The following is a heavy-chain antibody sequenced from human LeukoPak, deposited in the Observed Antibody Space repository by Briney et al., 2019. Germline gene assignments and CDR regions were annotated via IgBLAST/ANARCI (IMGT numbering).Heavy chain of an antibody. CDR2: IDNSGNT. D-gene: IGHD4-11*01. CDR3: ARVPQYNWFDP. CDR1: GGSISSTSDH. Sequence: SETLSLTCTVSGGSISSTSDHWGWIRQPPGKGLEWIGTIDNSGNTNYIPSLKSRVTMSVDTSKNQFSLKLSSVTAADTAVYYCARVPQYNWFDPWGQGTLVTVSS. V-gene: IGHV4-39*07. J-gene: IGHJ5*02.